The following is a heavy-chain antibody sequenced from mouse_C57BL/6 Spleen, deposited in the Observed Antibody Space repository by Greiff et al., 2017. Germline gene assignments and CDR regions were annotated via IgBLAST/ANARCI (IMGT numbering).Heavy chain of an antibody. D-gene: IGHD2-3*01. J-gene: IGHJ4*01. Sequence: QVQLQQPGAELVMPGASVKLSCKASGYTFTSYWMHWVKQRPGQGLEWIGEIDPSDSYTTYNQKFKGTSTLTVDKSSSTAYMQISSLTTDDSAVYYCARRDGYHYDAMDYWGQGTSVTVSA. CDR3: ARRDGYHYDAMDY. CDR2: IDPSDSYT. CDR1: GYTFTSYW. V-gene: IGHV1-69*01.